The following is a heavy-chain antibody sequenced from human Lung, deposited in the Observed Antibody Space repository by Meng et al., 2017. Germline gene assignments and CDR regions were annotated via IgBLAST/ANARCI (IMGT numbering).Heavy chain of an antibody. CDR2: ISYSWRT. Sequence: LQVTDHGRNMHSHTSSLSYPFPGGFICSTNYFWSWIRQPPWKGLEWSGNISYSWRTSSNPSLHGRLTISGYTSKNQFSLKLSSVTAAATAVYYCARGQKGYFDLWGRGTLVTVSS. J-gene: IGHJ2*01. V-gene: IGHV4-30-4*01. CDR3: ARGQKGYFDL. CDR1: GGFICSTNYF.